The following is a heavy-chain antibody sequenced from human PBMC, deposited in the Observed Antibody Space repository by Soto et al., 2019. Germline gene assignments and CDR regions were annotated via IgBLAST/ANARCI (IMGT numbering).Heavy chain of an antibody. CDR1: GFTFSSYA. V-gene: IGHV3-23*01. D-gene: IGHD3-16*02. Sequence: EVQLLESGGGLVQPGGSLRLSCAASGFTFSSYAMSWVRQAPGKGLEWVSAISGSGGSTYYADSVKGRFTISRDNSKNTLYLQMNSLRAEDTAGYYCAKDYQDYDYVWGSYPPGLPGYWGQGTLVTVSS. CDR3: AKDYQDYDYVWGSYPPGLPGY. CDR2: ISGSGGST. J-gene: IGHJ4*02.